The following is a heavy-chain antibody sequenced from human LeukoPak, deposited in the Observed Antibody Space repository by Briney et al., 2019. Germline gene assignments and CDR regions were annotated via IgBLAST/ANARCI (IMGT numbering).Heavy chain of an antibody. Sequence: PETLSLTCTVSGYSISSGYYWGWIRQPPGKGLEWIGSIYHSGSTYYNPSLRSRVTISVDTSKNQFSLRLTSVTAADTAVYYCARQTGSGLFILPGGQGTLVTVSS. V-gene: IGHV4-38-2*02. CDR1: GYSISSGYY. J-gene: IGHJ4*02. CDR2: IYHSGST. CDR3: ARQTGSGLFILP. D-gene: IGHD3/OR15-3a*01.